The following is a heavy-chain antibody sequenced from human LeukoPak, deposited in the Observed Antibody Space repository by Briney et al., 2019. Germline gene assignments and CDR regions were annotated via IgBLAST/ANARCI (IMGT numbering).Heavy chain of an antibody. D-gene: IGHD2-15*01. CDR2: ISSSSSTI. V-gene: IGHV3-48*01. CDR1: GFTFSSYS. Sequence: PGGSLRLSCAASGFTFSSYSMNWVRQAPGKGLEWVSYISSSSSTIYYADSVKGRFTISRDNAKNSLYLQMNSLRAEDTAVYYCAREITVVVAATGAFDIWGQGTMVTVSS. CDR3: AREITVVVAATGAFDI. J-gene: IGHJ3*02.